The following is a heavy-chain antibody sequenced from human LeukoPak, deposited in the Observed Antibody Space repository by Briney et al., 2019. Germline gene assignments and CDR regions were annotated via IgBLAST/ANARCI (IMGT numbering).Heavy chain of an antibody. CDR1: GGSISSSSYY. D-gene: IGHD3-3*01. Sequence: SETLSLTRTVSGGSISSSSYYWGWIRQPPGKGLEWVGSIYYSGSTYYNPSLKSRVTISVDTSKNQFSLKLSSVTAADTAVYYCASYPLKFWSGFQFRDYWGQGTLVTVSS. J-gene: IGHJ4*02. CDR2: IYYSGST. CDR3: ASYPLKFWSGFQFRDY. V-gene: IGHV4-39*01.